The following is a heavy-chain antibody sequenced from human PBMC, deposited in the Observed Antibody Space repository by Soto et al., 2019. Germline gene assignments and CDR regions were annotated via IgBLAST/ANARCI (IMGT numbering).Heavy chain of an antibody. V-gene: IGHV3-23*01. J-gene: IGHJ3*01. D-gene: IGHD3-22*01. CDR2: ISGDGSAT. CDR3: AKTRLYDNKDYHRDGFDV. Sequence: EVKLLESGGGLVQPGGSLRLSCAASGFRFWTYSMSWVRQAPGKGLEWVSGISGDGSATYYTDSLKGRFTVSRDNSKDTLFLQMNTLRVEDTAVYYCAKTRLYDNKDYHRDGFDVWGPGTVVTVS. CDR1: GFRFWTYS.